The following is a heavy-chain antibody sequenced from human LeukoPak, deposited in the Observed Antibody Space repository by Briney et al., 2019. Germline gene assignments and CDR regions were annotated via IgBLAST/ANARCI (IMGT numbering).Heavy chain of an antibody. D-gene: IGHD4-17*01. J-gene: IGHJ5*02. CDR2: INAGNGNT. CDR1: GGTFSSYA. CDR3: ARPRTTVITDWFDP. Sequence: ASVKVSCKASGGTFSSYAISWVRQAPGQRLEWMGWINAGNGNTKYSQKFQGRVTITRDTSASTAYMELSSLRSEDTAVYYCARPRTTVITDWFDPWGQGTLVTVSS. V-gene: IGHV1-3*01.